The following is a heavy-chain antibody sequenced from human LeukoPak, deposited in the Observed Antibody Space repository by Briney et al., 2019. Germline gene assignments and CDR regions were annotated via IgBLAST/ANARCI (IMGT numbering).Heavy chain of an antibody. D-gene: IGHD3-3*01. J-gene: IGHJ3*02. CDR2: ISAYNGNT. Sequence: ASVKVSCKASGYTFTSYGISWVRQAPGQGLEWMGWISAYNGNTNYAQKLQGRVTMTTDTSTSTAYMELRSLRSDDTAVYYCVRDFLTIFGVVKNAFDIWGQGTMVTVSS. CDR3: VRDFLTIFGVVKNAFDI. CDR1: GYTFTSYG. V-gene: IGHV1-18*01.